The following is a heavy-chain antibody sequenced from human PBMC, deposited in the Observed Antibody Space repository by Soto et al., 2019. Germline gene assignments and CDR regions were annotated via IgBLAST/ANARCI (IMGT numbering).Heavy chain of an antibody. Sequence: EVQLVDSGGGLVQPGGSLRLSCAASGFTFSTYSMNWVHQAPGKGLEWLSYISSSSSTIYFADSVRGRFTISRDNAKNSLYLQMNSLRAEDTAVYYCARGACSGGSCYSWNQYFDYWGQGTLVTVSS. CDR1: GFTFSTYS. CDR3: ARGACSGGSCYSWNQYFDY. CDR2: ISSSSSTI. J-gene: IGHJ4*02. V-gene: IGHV3-48*01. D-gene: IGHD2-15*01.